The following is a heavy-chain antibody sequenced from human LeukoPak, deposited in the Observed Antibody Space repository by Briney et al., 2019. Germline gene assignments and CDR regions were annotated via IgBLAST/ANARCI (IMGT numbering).Heavy chain of an antibody. CDR1: GGSISSYY. CDR3: ARGAYIRGPFDY. Sequence: KPSETLSLTCTVSGGSISSYYWSWIRQPPGKGLEWIGYIYYSGSTNYNPSLKSRVTISVDTSKNQFSLKLSSVTAADTAVYYCARGAYIRGPFDYWGQGTLVTVSS. V-gene: IGHV4-59*01. CDR2: IYYSGST. J-gene: IGHJ4*02. D-gene: IGHD2-2*02.